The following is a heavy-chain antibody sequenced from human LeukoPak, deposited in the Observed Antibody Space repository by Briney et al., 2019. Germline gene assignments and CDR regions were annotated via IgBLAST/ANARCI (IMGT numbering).Heavy chain of an antibody. V-gene: IGHV3-30*02. D-gene: IGHD3-10*01. J-gene: IGHJ3*02. CDR3: AKEGDYYGSGSYRDGFDI. CDR1: GFTFSTHG. CDR2: IRNDGINK. Sequence: GGSLRLSCAAAGFTFSTHGMHWVRQAPGKGLEWVAFIRNDGINKYYADSVKGRFTICRDSFKTTLYLQMNSLRPEDTAVYYCAKEGDYYGSGSYRDGFDIWGQGTRATVSS.